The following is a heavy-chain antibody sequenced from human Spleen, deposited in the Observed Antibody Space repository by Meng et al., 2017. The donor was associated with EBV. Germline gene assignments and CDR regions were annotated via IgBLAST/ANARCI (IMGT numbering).Heavy chain of an antibody. Sequence: VRLVESGGGVVQPGGSLRLSCVDSGFTFSSNAMSWVRQAPGKGLEWVSAISGSGGSTYYAESVKGRFTISRDNSKNTLYLQMNSLRAEDTALYYCAKEGITVTPFDYWGQGALVTVSS. CDR3: AKEGITVTPFDY. J-gene: IGHJ4*02. V-gene: IGHV3-23*04. CDR1: GFTFSSNA. D-gene: IGHD4-17*01. CDR2: ISGSGGST.